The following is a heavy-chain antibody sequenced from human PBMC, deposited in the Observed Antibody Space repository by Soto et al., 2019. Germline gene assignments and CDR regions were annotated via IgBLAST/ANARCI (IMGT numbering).Heavy chain of an antibody. CDR1: GFTFSSYW. CDR2: IKQDGSEK. J-gene: IGHJ4*02. Sequence: PGGSLRLSCAASGFTFSSYWMSWVRQAPGKGLEWVANIKQDGSEKYYVDSVKGRFTISRDNAKNSLYLQMNSLRAEDTAVYYCACLGVATIKGLDYWGQGTLVTVSS. D-gene: IGHD5-12*01. CDR3: ACLGVATIKGLDY. V-gene: IGHV3-7*03.